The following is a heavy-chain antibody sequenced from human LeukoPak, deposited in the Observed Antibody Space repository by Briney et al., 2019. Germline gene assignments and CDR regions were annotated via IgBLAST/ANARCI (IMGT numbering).Heavy chain of an antibody. CDR1: GFIFSTSW. J-gene: IGHJ4*02. CDR3: ARDRAYDAFDY. V-gene: IGHV3-7*01. D-gene: IGHD5-12*01. CDR2: INPDESHT. Sequence: GGSLRLSCAASGFIFSTSWMAWVRQAPGKGLQWVGNINPDESHTDYIDSVKGRFTMSRDNAKNSLFLQVHSLRDEDTAVYYCARDRAYDAFDYWGRGTLVTVSS.